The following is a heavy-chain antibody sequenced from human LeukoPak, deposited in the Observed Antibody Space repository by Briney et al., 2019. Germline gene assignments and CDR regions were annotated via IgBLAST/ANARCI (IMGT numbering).Heavy chain of an antibody. CDR3: ARDLHYAFDI. CDR1: GFTFSAYS. Sequence: GGSLRLSCAASGFTFSAYSMNWVRQAPGKGLEWISYISSTSSTIYYADSVKGRFTISRDNAKNSLSLQMNSLRDEDTAVYYCARDLHYAFDIWGQGTMVTVSS. J-gene: IGHJ3*02. CDR2: ISSTSSTI. V-gene: IGHV3-48*02.